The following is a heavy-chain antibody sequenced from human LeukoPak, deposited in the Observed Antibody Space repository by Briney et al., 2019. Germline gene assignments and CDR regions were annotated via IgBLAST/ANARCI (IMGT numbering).Heavy chain of an antibody. J-gene: IGHJ5*02. CDR2: ISSSSSYI. CDR1: GFTFSSYS. CDR3: ARDPGIAAAGVNWFDP. V-gene: IGHV3-21*01. D-gene: IGHD6-13*01. Sequence: PGGSLRLSCAASGFTFSSYSMNWVRQAPGKGLEWVSSISSSSSYIYYADSVKGRFTISRDNAKNSLYLQMNSLRAEDTAVYYCARDPGIAAAGVNWFDPWGQGTLVTVSS.